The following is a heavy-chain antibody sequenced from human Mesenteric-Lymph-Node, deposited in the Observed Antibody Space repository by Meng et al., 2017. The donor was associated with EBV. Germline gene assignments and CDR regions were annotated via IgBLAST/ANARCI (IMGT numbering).Heavy chain of an antibody. D-gene: IGHD3-10*01. J-gene: IGHJ5*02. CDR3: AKANSSGRSSWFDP. V-gene: IGHV4-4*02. CDR2: VFHSGTT. Sequence: LGSGPGLGKPSGPLPPPCAVSGGSITTYNWWSWVRQPPGKGLEWIGEVFHSGTTNSNASLRSRLTISVDKSKNQFSLKLTSVTAADTAVYYCAKANSSGRSSWFDPWGQGTLVTVSS. CDR1: GGSITTYNW.